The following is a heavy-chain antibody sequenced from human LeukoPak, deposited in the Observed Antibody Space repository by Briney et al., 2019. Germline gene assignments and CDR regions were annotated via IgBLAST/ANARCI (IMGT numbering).Heavy chain of an antibody. Sequence: PSQTLSLTCSVSGGSISSGDYFWTWIRQPPGKGLEWIGYIYYSGSTYYNPSLKSRVTISVDTSKNQFSLKLSSVTAADTAVYYCARDYYDSSGYPGGWFDPWGQGTLVTVSS. D-gene: IGHD3-22*01. CDR3: ARDYYDSSGYPGGWFDP. V-gene: IGHV4-30-4*01. CDR1: GGSISSGDYF. J-gene: IGHJ5*02. CDR2: IYYSGST.